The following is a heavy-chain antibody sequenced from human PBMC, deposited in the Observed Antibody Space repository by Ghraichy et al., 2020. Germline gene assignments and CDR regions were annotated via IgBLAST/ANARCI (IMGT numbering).Heavy chain of an antibody. CDR2: ISSGSIDI. Sequence: GGSLRLSCTASGFTFSSSGMNWVRQAPGKGLEWISYISSGSIDIYYADSVKGRFTISRDNAKNSLYLQMNSLRDEDTGVYFCARMASDSGSYHITYYYYYYYMDVWGKGATVTVSS. CDR1: GFTFSSSG. J-gene: IGHJ6*03. V-gene: IGHV3-48*02. CDR3: ARMASDSGSYHITYYYYYYYMDV. D-gene: IGHD3-10*01.